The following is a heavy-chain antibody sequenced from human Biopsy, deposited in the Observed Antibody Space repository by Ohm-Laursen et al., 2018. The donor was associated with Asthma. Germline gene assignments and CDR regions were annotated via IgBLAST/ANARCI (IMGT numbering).Heavy chain of an antibody. V-gene: IGHV3-30*04. CDR1: GFTFSSYS. CDR2: ISHEGWNK. CDR3: AKEVFPGWELRRGPDS. D-gene: IGHD1-26*01. Sequence: SLRLSCAASGFTFSSYSMHWVRQAPAKGLEWVAIISHEGWNKHYADSVKGRFTISRDNSRNTLHLEMNSLRAEDTAVYFCAKEVFPGWELRRGPDSWGQGTLVTVSS. J-gene: IGHJ4*02.